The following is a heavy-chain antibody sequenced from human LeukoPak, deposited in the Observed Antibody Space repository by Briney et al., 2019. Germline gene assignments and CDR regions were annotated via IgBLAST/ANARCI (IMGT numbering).Heavy chain of an antibody. CDR2: INPNSGGT. D-gene: IGHD6-13*01. CDR3: ARNKYPGIAAAGTVLDY. CDR1: GGTFRSYG. V-gene: IGHV1-2*02. Sequence: ASVKVSCKASGGTFRSYGFSWVRQAPGQGLEWMGWINPNSGGTNYAQKFQGRVTMTRDTSISTAYMELSRLRSDDTAVYYCARNKYPGIAAAGTVLDYWGQGTLVTVSS. J-gene: IGHJ4*02.